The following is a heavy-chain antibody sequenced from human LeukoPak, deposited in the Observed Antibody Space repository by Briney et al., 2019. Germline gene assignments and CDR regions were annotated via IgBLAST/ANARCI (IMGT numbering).Heavy chain of an antibody. V-gene: IGHV4-59*08. J-gene: IGHJ4*02. Sequence: SETLSLTCTVSGGSISGYYWSWIRQPPGKGLEWIGYVFYSGHTNYNPSLKSRVTISVDTSKNQFSLRLSSVTAADTAVYYFARQIRPDYWGQGTLVTVSA. CDR2: VFYSGHT. CDR1: GGSISGYY. CDR3: ARQIRPDY.